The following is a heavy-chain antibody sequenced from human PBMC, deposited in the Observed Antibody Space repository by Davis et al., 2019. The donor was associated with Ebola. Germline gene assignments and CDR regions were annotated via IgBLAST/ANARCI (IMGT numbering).Heavy chain of an antibody. J-gene: IGHJ6*03. Sequence: SVKVSCKASGGTFSSYAISWVRQAPGQGLEWMGGIIPIFGTANYAQKFQGRVTITADESTNTAYMELSSLRSEDTAVYYCARKHINCSSTSCDLYYYYMDVWGKGTTVTVSS. D-gene: IGHD2-2*01. CDR3: ARKHINCSSTSCDLYYYYMDV. V-gene: IGHV1-69*13. CDR1: GGTFSSYA. CDR2: IIPIFGTA.